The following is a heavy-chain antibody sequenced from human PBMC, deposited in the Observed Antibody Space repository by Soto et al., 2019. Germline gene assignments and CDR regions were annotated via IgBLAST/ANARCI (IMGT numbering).Heavy chain of an antibody. CDR2: INSGSSTI. V-gene: IGHV3-48*02. D-gene: IGHD5-12*01. CDR1: GFTFRSYA. CDR3: VRDRGYTGYDLEY. Sequence: EVQLVESGGGLVQPGGSLRLSCAASGFTFRSYAMNWVRQAPGTGLEWVSYINSGSSTIYYADSAKGRFSISRDNAKNSLYLQMNSLSDEDTAVYFCVRDRGYTGYDLEYWGQGALVTVSS. J-gene: IGHJ4*02.